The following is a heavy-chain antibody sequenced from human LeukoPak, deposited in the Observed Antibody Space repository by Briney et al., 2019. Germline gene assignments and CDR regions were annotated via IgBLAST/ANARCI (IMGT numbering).Heavy chain of an antibody. D-gene: IGHD3-10*01. J-gene: IGHJ3*02. CDR3: ARVATMVRVPLDALDI. Sequence: GGSLRLSCAASGFTFSSYTMNWVRQAPGKGLEWVSYISRSGSTRYYADSVKGRFTISRDNAKNSLYLQMNSLRAEDTAVYYCARVATMVRVPLDALDIWGQGTMVSVSS. CDR1: GFTFSSYT. CDR2: ISRSGSTR. V-gene: IGHV3-48*03.